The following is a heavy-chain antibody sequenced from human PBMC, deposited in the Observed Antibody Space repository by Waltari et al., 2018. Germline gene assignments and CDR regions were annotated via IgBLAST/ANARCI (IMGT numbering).Heavy chain of an antibody. V-gene: IGHV2-5*01. J-gene: IGHJ5*02. Sequence: QITLKESGPTLVKPTQTLTLTCTFSGFSLSTSGVGVGWIRQPPGKALEWLALIYWNDDKRYSPSLKSRLTITKDTSKNQVVLTMTNMDPVDTATYYFAQDVSFTIFGVVTHPGDNWFDPWGQGTLVTVSS. D-gene: IGHD3-3*01. CDR2: IYWNDDK. CDR1: GFSLSTSGVG. CDR3: AQDVSFTIFGVVTHPGDNWFDP.